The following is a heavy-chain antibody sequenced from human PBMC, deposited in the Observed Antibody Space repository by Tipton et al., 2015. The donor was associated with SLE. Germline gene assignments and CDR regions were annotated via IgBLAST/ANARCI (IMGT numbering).Heavy chain of an antibody. J-gene: IGHJ2*01. Sequence: QLVQSGAEVKKPGASVKVSCKASGYTFTGYYMHWVRQAPGQGLEWMGWINPNSGGTNYAQKVQGRVTMHRDTSTRTAYMELRSLRSDDTAVYYCARVRGDCSSTSCYEDWYFDLWSRGTLVTVSS. D-gene: IGHD2-2*01. CDR2: INPNSGGT. CDR3: ARVRGDCSSTSCYEDWYFDL. V-gene: IGHV1-2*02. CDR1: GYTFTGYY.